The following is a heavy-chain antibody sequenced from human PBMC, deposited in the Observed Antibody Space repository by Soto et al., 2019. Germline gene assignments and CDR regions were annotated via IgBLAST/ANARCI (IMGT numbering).Heavy chain of an antibody. Sequence: ETLSLTCAVYGGSFSGYYWSWIRQPPGKGLEWIGEINHSGSTNYNPSLKSRVTISVDTSKNQFSLKLSSVTAADTAVYYCARGIVVVPAAPINWFDPWGQGTLVTVSS. D-gene: IGHD2-2*01. V-gene: IGHV4-34*01. CDR2: INHSGST. CDR1: GGSFSGYY. CDR3: ARGIVVVPAAPINWFDP. J-gene: IGHJ5*02.